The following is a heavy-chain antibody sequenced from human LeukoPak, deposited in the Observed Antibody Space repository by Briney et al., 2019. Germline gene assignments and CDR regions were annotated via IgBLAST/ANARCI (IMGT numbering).Heavy chain of an antibody. CDR3: ARDLSGYSSNWYTPLGYYYYYGMDV. CDR1: GFTFSSYS. J-gene: IGHJ6*02. D-gene: IGHD6-13*01. Sequence: GGSLRLSCAASGFTFSSYSMNWVRQAPGKGLEWVSSISSSSSYIYYADSVKGRFTISRDNAKNSLYLQMNSLRAEDTAVYYCARDLSGYSSNWYTPLGYYYYYGMDVWGQGTTVTVSS. CDR2: ISSSSSYI. V-gene: IGHV3-21*01.